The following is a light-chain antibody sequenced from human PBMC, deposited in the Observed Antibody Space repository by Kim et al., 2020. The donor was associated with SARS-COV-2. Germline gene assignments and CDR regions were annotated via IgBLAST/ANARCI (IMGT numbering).Light chain of an antibody. CDR3: NSRDSSGNHYV. V-gene: IGLV3-19*01. Sequence: LGQTVRITCQGDSLRSYYAGWYQQKPGQAPVLVFYGKNNRPSGIPDRFSGSSSGNTASLTITGAQAGDEADYYCNSRDSSGNHYVFGTGTKVTVL. CDR2: GKN. J-gene: IGLJ1*01. CDR1: SLRSYY.